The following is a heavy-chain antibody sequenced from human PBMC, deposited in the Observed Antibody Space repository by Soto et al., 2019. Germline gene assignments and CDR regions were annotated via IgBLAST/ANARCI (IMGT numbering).Heavy chain of an antibody. J-gene: IGHJ3*02. CDR2: IWYDGSNK. CDR3: ARTARIKILGVPQDAFDI. CDR1: GFTFSSYG. D-gene: IGHD3-3*01. V-gene: IGHV3-33*01. Sequence: QVQLVESGGGVVQPGRSLSLSCAASGFTFSSYGMHWVRQAPGKGLEWVAGIWYDGSNKYYADSVKGRFTISRDNSKNPLYLEMNSLRAEETAVYYCARTARIKILGVPQDAFDIWGQGTMGTVSS.